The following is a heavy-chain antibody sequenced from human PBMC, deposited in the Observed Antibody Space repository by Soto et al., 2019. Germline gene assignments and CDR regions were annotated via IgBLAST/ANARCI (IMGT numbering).Heavy chain of an antibody. CDR1: GDSVSSSSYY. J-gene: IGHJ6*02. D-gene: IGHD3-10*01. CDR3: AGGTIYYYYGMDV. V-gene: IGHV4-61*01. CDR2: MYYSGST. Sequence: SETLSLTCTVSGDSVSSSSYYWSWIRQPPGKGLEWIGYMYYSGSTNYNPSLKSRVTISVDTSKNQFSLKLSSVTAADTAVYYCAGGTIYYYYGMDVWGQGTTVTVSS.